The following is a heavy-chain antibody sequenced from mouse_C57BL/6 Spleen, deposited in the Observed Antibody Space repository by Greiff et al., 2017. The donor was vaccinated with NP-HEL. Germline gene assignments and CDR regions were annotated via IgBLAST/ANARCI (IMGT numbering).Heavy chain of an antibody. Sequence: EVQGVESGGGLVKPGGSLKLSCAASGFTFSSYAMSWVRQTPEKRLEWVATISDGGSYPYYPDNVKGRFTISRDNAKNNLYLQMSQLKSEDTAMYYCARGGNWDEGEAWFAYWGQGTLVTVSA. CDR3: ARGGNWDEGEAWFAY. V-gene: IGHV5-4*01. D-gene: IGHD4-1*01. CDR2: ISDGGSYP. CDR1: GFTFSSYA. J-gene: IGHJ3*01.